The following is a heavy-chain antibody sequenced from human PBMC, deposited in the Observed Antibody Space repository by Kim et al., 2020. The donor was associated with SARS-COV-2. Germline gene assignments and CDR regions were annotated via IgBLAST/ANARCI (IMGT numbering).Heavy chain of an antibody. V-gene: IGHV4-34*01. CDR3: ARKSLTYYYDSSGYHRD. J-gene: IGHJ4*02. Sequence: SETLSLTCAVYGGSFSGYYWSWIRQPPGKGLEWIGEINHSGSTNYNPSLKSRVTISVDTSKNQFSLKLSSVTAADTAVYYCARKSLTYYYDSSGYHRDWGQGTLVTVSS. CDR2: INHSGST. CDR1: GGSFSGYY. D-gene: IGHD3-22*01.